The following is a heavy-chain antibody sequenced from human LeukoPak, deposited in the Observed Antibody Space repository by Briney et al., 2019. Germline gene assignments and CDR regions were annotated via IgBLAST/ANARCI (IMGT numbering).Heavy chain of an antibody. Sequence: SETLSLTCTVSGGSISSSSYYWGWIRQSPGKGLEWIGSIFHSGSTYYDPSLKSRVTISVDTSKNQFSLKLSSVTAADTAVYYCAGGYNDAFDIWGQGTMVTVSS. V-gene: IGHV4-39*01. D-gene: IGHD5-18*01. CDR2: IFHSGST. CDR3: AGGYNDAFDI. CDR1: GGSISSSSYY. J-gene: IGHJ3*02.